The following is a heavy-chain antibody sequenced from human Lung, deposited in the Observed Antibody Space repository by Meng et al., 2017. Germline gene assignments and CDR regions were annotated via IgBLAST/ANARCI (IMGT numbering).Heavy chain of an antibody. CDR3: ARGLGEAVVPRTMFDY. Sequence: QLRLERSGPGLVKPSGTLSLTCGVSGGSISSSNWWSWVRQPPGKGLEWIGEIYHSGGTKYNPSLKSRVTISVDKSKNQFSLKLSSVTAADTAVYYCARGLGEAVVPRTMFDYWGQGTLVTVSS. CDR1: GGSISSSNW. D-gene: IGHD2-2*01. CDR2: IYHSGGT. J-gene: IGHJ4*02. V-gene: IGHV4-4*02.